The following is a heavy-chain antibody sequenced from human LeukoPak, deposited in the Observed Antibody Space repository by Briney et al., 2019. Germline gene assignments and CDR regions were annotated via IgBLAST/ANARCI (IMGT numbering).Heavy chain of an antibody. CDR1: GYTFTSYG. CDR2: ISAYNGNT. Sequence: ASVKVSCKASGYTFTSYGISWVQQAPGQGLEWMGWISAYNGNTNYAQKLQGRVTITTDTSTSTAYMELRSLRSDDTAVYYCARVGGGSSWLLFDYWGQGTLVTVSS. J-gene: IGHJ4*02. D-gene: IGHD6-13*01. CDR3: ARVGGGSSWLLFDY. V-gene: IGHV1-18*01.